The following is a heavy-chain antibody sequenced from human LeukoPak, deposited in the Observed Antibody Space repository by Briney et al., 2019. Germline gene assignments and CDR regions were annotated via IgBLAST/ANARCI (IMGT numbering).Heavy chain of an antibody. J-gene: IGHJ4*02. V-gene: IGHV3-7*05. CDR3: ATDSYSKGDY. CDR1: GFTFSTYW. D-gene: IGHD4-11*01. CDR2: IKQDGSEN. Sequence: GGSLRLSCAASGFTFSTYWMSWVRQAPGKGLEWVANIKQDGSENNYVGSVKGRFTISRDNAKSLLYLQMNSLRAEDTALYYCATDSYSKGDYWGQGTLVTVSS.